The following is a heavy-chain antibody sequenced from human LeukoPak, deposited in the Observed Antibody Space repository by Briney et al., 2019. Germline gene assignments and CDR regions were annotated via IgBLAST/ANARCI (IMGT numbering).Heavy chain of an antibody. CDR2: SYYSGST. CDR1: GGSISSSSYY. J-gene: IGHJ4*02. D-gene: IGHD3-22*01. V-gene: IGHV4-39*01. Sequence: PSETLSLTCTVSGGSISSSSYYWGWIRQPPGKGREWIGSSYYSGSTYYNPSLKSRVTISVDTSKNQFSLKLSSVTAADTAVYYCAHYYYDSSGYYYGFDYWGQGTLVTVSS. CDR3: AHYYYDSSGYYYGFDY.